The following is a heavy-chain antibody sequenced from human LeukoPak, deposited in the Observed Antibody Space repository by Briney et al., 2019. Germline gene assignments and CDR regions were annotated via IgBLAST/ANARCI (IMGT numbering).Heavy chain of an antibody. CDR1: GYSFSNYY. V-gene: IGHV5-51*01. J-gene: IGHJ4*02. CDR2: MYPGGSDT. Sequence: GESLKISCKGSGYSFSNYYIDWVRQMPGKGLEWMGVMYPGGSDTRYSPSFQGQVTISADKSISTAYLQWSSLKASDTAMYYCARHYQTYYDFWSGYYYFDYWGQGTLVTVSS. D-gene: IGHD3-3*01. CDR3: ARHYQTYYDFWSGYYYFDY.